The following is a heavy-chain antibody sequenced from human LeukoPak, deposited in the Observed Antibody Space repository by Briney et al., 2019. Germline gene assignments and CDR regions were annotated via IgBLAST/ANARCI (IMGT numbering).Heavy chain of an antibody. V-gene: IGHV4-59*08. Sequence: PSETLSLTCTVSGGSINGYYWSWFRQPPGKGLEWIAYIYYTGTTNYNPSLKSRVTISLDTSKNRLSLRLTSVTAADTAVYYCARHEDHGDYPLQYWGQGTLVAVSS. CDR3: ARHEDHGDYPLQY. J-gene: IGHJ4*02. CDR2: IYYTGTT. D-gene: IGHD2-21*02. CDR1: GGSINGYY.